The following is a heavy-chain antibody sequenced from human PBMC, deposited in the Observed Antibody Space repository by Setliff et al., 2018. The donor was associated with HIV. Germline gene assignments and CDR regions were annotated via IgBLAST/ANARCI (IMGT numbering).Heavy chain of an antibody. Sequence: GGSLRLSCAASGFTVSSDYMSWVRQAPGKGLEWVSVVYSGGSTYYADSVKGRFTISRDNANNMLYLQMNSLRAEDTAVYYCARIIAGVPYWGQGTLVTVSS. V-gene: IGHV3-53*01. CDR2: VYSGGST. J-gene: IGHJ4*02. D-gene: IGHD6-13*01. CDR1: GFTVSSDY. CDR3: ARIIAGVPY.